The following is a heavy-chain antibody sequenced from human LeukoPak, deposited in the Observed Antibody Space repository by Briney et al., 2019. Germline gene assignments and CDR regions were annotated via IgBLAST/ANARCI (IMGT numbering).Heavy chain of an antibody. V-gene: IGHV3-7*01. CDR2: INKDGSDK. CDR1: GFTFNMYW. Sequence: PGGSLRLSCAASGFTFNMYWMTWVRQAPGKGLESVAYINKDGSDKYYVDSVKGRFTVSRDNAKNSLYLQMNSLRAGDTAVYYCARDAGYGGNSDYWGQGTLVTVSS. D-gene: IGHD4-23*01. CDR3: ARDAGYGGNSDY. J-gene: IGHJ4*02.